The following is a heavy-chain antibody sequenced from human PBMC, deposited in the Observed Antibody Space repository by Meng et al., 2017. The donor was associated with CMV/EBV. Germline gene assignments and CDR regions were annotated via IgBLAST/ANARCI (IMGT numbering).Heavy chain of an antibody. CDR3: AKDRGYYDSSGYNPMGDYYGMDV. CDR1: GFTFSSYG. Sequence: GESLKISCAASGFTFSSYGMHWVRQAPGKGLEWVAFIRYDGSNKYYADSVKGRFTISRGNSKNTLYLQMNSLRAEDTAVYYCAKDRGYYDSSGYNPMGDYYGMDVWGQGTTVTVSS. D-gene: IGHD3-22*01. CDR2: IRYDGSNK. V-gene: IGHV3-30*02. J-gene: IGHJ6*02.